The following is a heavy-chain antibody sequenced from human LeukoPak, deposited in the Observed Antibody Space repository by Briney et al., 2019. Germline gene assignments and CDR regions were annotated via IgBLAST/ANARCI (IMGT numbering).Heavy chain of an antibody. Sequence: SETLSLTCTVSGGSISSYYWSWIRQPAGKGLEWIGRIYTSGSTNYNPSLKSRVTMSVDTSKNQFSLKLSSVIAADTAVYYCARDGGSSHSYYYYYMDVWGKGTTVTVSS. V-gene: IGHV4-4*07. CDR2: IYTSGST. CDR3: ARDGGSSHSYYYYYMDV. J-gene: IGHJ6*03. D-gene: IGHD2-2*01. CDR1: GGSISSYY.